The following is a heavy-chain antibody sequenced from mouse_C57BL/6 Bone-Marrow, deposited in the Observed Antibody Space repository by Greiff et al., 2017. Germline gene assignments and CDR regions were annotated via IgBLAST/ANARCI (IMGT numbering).Heavy chain of an antibody. CDR2: ISSGSSTI. V-gene: IGHV5-17*01. D-gene: IGHD1-1*01. Sequence: EVQVVESGGGLVKPGGSLKLSCAASGFTFSDYGMHWVRQAPEKGLEWVAYISSGSSTIYYADTVKGRFTISRDNAKNTLFLQMTSLRSEDTGMYYSARHYYGSSYWDCDVWGTGATVTVSS. CDR3: ARHYYGSSYWDCDV. J-gene: IGHJ1*03. CDR1: GFTFSDYG.